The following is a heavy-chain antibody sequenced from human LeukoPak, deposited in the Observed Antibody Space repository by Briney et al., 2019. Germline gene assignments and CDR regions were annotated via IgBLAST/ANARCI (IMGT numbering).Heavy chain of an antibody. CDR2: INPNSGGT. Sequence: ASVKVSCKASGYTFTGYYMHWVRQAPGQGLEWMEWINPNSGGTNYAQKFQGRVTMTRDTSISTAYMELSRLRSDDTAVYYCARVTYYDILTGYSGWFDPWGQGTLVTVSS. J-gene: IGHJ5*02. CDR1: GYTFTGYY. V-gene: IGHV1-2*02. CDR3: ARVTYYDILTGYSGWFDP. D-gene: IGHD3-9*01.